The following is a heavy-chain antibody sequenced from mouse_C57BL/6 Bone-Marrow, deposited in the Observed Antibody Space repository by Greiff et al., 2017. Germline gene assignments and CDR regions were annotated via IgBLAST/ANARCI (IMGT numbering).Heavy chain of an antibody. J-gene: IGHJ3*01. CDR3: ARHNYSNSFAY. V-gene: IGHV5-12*01. D-gene: IGHD2-5*01. CDR2: ISNGGGST. CDR1: GFTFSDYY. Sequence: EVKLVESGGGLVQPGGSLKLSCAASGFTFSDYYMYWVRQTPEKRLEWVAYISNGGGSTYYPDTVKGRFTISRDNAKNTLYLQMSRLKSEDTAMYYCARHNYSNSFAYWGQGTLVTVSA.